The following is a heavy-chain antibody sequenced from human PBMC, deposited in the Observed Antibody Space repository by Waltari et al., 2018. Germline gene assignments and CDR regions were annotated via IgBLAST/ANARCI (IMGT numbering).Heavy chain of an antibody. Sequence: QVQLQESGPGLVKPSETLSLTCTVSGGSISSYYWSWIRQPPGKGLEWIGYIYYSGSTNYNPSLKSRVTISVDTSKNQFSLKLSSVTAADTAVYYCARRPQEGHYFDYWGQGTLVTVSS. J-gene: IGHJ4*02. CDR2: IYYSGST. CDR3: ARRPQEGHYFDY. CDR1: GGSISSYY. V-gene: IGHV4-59*01.